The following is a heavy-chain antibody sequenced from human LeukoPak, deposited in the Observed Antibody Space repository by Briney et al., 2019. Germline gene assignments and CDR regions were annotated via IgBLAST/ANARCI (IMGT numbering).Heavy chain of an antibody. Sequence: SETLSLTCTVSGGSISSNSYYWGWIRQPPGKGLEWIGSIYYSGSTYYNPSLKSRVTISVDTSKNQFSLKLSSVTAADTAVYYCARLDPTYYYDSSGYFDYWGQGTLVTVSS. CDR3: ARLDPTYYYDSSGYFDY. D-gene: IGHD3-22*01. CDR1: GGSISSNSYY. J-gene: IGHJ4*02. V-gene: IGHV4-39*01. CDR2: IYYSGST.